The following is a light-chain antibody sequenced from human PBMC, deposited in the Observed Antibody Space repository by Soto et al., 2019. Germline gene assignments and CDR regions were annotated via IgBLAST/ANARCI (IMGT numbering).Light chain of an antibody. Sequence: DIQVTQSPSSLSASVGDRVTITCRASESISTFLNWYHQKPGQAPKLLIYAASTLQSGVPSRFSGSGSGTHFTLTISSLRPEDFRSYYCLQTYNSPTFGRGPK. J-gene: IGKJ1*01. V-gene: IGKV1-39*01. CDR1: ESISTF. CDR2: AAS. CDR3: LQTYNSPT.